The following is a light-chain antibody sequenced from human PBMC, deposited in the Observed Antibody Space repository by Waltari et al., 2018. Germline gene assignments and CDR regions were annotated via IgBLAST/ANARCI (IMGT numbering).Light chain of an antibody. J-gene: IGKJ1*01. V-gene: IGKV3-20*01. Sequence: EVVLTQSPGTLSLSPGERATLSCRASQSVSKYLAWYQQRPGQAPRLLIYAASTRATGIPDRFSGSGSGTDFSLTISRLEAEDFAVYYCQNHERLPATFGQGTKVEIE. CDR2: AAS. CDR1: QSVSKY. CDR3: QNHERLPAT.